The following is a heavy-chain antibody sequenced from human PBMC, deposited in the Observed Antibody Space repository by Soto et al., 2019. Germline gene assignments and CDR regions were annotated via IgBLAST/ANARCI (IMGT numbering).Heavy chain of an antibody. D-gene: IGHD3-22*01. J-gene: IGHJ4*02. CDR1: GFIFSSYS. Sequence: GGSLRLFCAASGFIFSSYSMSWVRRAPGKGLEWVSSISFNTVYKYYADSVKGRFTISRDNAKNSLFLEMNRLRAEDTAVYYCASLSYDSSGYYHRLWGQGTLVTVSS. CDR3: ASLSYDSSGYYHRL. V-gene: IGHV3-21*01. CDR2: ISFNTVYK.